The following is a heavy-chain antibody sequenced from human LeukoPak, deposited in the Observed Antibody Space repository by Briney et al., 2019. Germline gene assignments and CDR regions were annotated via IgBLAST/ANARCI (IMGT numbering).Heavy chain of an antibody. J-gene: IGHJ4*02. V-gene: IGHV1-18*01. CDR1: GYTLTNYN. CDR2: INTHKGHT. D-gene: IGHD2-15*01. CDR3: AREFGHCSGDNCFYFFDL. Sequence: GASVTVSFKSSGYTLTNYNISWVRQAPGQGLEWMGWINTHKGHTNFLQKFQGRVTVTTDISTNTAYMELRRLRSDDTAVYYCAREFGHCSGDNCFYFFDLWGQGSQVIVSS.